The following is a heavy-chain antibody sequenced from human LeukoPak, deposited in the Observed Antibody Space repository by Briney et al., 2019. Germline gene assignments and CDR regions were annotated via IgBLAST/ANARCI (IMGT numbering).Heavy chain of an antibody. D-gene: IGHD3-9*01. Sequence: GGSLRLSCAPSGFTFSSYAMSWVRQAPGKGLEWVAGIGASGGSTYYADSVKGRFTISRDNSKNTLYLQMNSLRTEDTAVYYCAKAEGYDILTGLDYWGQGPLVTVSS. CDR3: AKAEGYDILTGLDY. CDR2: IGASGGST. V-gene: IGHV3-23*01. J-gene: IGHJ4*02. CDR1: GFTFSSYA.